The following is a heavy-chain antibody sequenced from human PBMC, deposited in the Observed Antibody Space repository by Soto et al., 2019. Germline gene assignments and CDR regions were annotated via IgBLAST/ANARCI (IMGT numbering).Heavy chain of an antibody. CDR3: ARNGTYSSSLSQYSGMDV. D-gene: IGHD6-6*01. CDR1: GGTFADFI. V-gene: IGHV1-69*01. Sequence: QVQLVQSGAEVKEPGSSVKVSCKASGGTFADFIMNWVRQTPGQGLEWMGGIVPMFGTATYAEKFKGRVTISATGSTSTAYMESTSLRSEDTAVYYCARNGTYSSSLSQYSGMDVWGQGTTVTVS. J-gene: IGHJ6*02. CDR2: IVPMFGTA.